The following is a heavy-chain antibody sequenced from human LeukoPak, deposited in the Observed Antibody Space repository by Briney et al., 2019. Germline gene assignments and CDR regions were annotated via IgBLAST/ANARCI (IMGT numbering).Heavy chain of an antibody. Sequence: ASVKVSCKASGYTFTSYYMHWVRQAPGQGLEWMGWISAYNGNTNYAQKLQGRVTMTTDTSTSTAYMELRSLRSDDTAVYYCARLAFFGSSWYDWFDPWGQGTLVTVSS. CDR2: ISAYNGNT. V-gene: IGHV1-18*04. J-gene: IGHJ5*02. CDR3: ARLAFFGSSWYDWFDP. D-gene: IGHD6-13*01. CDR1: GYTFTSYY.